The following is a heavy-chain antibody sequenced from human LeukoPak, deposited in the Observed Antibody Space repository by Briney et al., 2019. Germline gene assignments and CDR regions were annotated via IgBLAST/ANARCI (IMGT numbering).Heavy chain of an antibody. CDR1: GFTFSNYW. CDR2: INTDGSST. J-gene: IGHJ4*02. CDR3: AKDLSGSHS. D-gene: IGHD1-26*01. V-gene: IGHV3-74*01. Sequence: GGSLRLSCAASGFTFSNYWLHWVRRAPGKGLVWVSRINTDGSSTSYADSVKGRFTISRDNAKSTLYLQMNSLRAEDTDVYYCAKDLSGSHSWGQGTLVTVSS.